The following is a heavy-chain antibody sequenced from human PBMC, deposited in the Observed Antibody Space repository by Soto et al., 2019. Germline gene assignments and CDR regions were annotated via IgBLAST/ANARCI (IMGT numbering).Heavy chain of an antibody. Sequence: QLHLVQSGAEVKKPGSSVKVSCKASGGTFSSYTINWVRQAPGQGLEWLGGIIPMFGTLYYAQKFQGRLTIAADSSTSTAYMELSTLRSDDTAVYYCARKVASSDDAFDIWGQETMVTVSS. CDR1: GGTFSSYT. J-gene: IGHJ3*02. V-gene: IGHV1-69*06. CDR3: ARKVASSDDAFDI. D-gene: IGHD6-6*01. CDR2: IIPMFGTL.